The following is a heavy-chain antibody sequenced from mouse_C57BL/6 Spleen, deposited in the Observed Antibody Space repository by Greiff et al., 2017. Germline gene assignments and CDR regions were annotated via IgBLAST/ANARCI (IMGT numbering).Heavy chain of an antibody. CDR1: GFNIKDYY. V-gene: IGHV14-1*01. D-gene: IGHD1-1*02. CDR2: IDPEDGDT. J-gene: IGHJ3*01. Sequence: VHVKQSGAELVRPGASVKLSCTASGFNIKDYYMHWVKQRPEQGLEWIGRIDPEDGDTEYAPKFQGKATMTADTSSNTAYLQLSSLTSEDTAVYYCTTGGSFSPYWGQGTLVTVSA. CDR3: TTGGSFSPY.